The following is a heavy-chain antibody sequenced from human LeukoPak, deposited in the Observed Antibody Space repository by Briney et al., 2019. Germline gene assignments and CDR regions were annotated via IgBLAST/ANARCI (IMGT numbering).Heavy chain of an antibody. CDR3: ARGRFLEWVVKGFDS. CDR2: VNHSGST. J-gene: IGHJ4*02. CDR1: GGSFTGYY. Sequence: SETLSLTCTVYGGSFTGYYWSWIRQPPGKGLEWIGEVNHSGSTNYNPSLKSRITISVDTSKNQFSLKLSSVNAADTAVYYCARGRFLEWVVKGFDSRGQGTLVTVSS. V-gene: IGHV4-34*01. D-gene: IGHD3-3*01.